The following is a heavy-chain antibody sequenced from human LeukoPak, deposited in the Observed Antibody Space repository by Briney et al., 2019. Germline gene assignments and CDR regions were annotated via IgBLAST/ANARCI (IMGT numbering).Heavy chain of an antibody. CDR1: GFTFDAYA. J-gene: IGHJ4*02. D-gene: IGHD3-3*01. V-gene: IGHV3-43*02. CDR2: ISGDGSNT. Sequence: PGGSLRLSCAASGFTFDAYAMHWVRQAPGKGLEWVSVISGDGSNTYYGDSVKGRFTISRDNSKNSLYLQMNSLTTEDTALYYCAKDYDFWSYVDYWGQGTLVTASS. CDR3: AKDYDFWSYVDY.